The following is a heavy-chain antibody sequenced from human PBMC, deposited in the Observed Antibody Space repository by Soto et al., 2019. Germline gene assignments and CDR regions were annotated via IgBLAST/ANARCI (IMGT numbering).Heavy chain of an antibody. CDR3: AKSHEVPRWLQSGGVGY. J-gene: IGHJ4*02. D-gene: IGHD5-12*01. CDR1: GFTFNNYG. CDR2: ISYDGSNK. Sequence: GGSLRLSCAASGFTFNNYGMHWVRQAPGKGLEWVALISYDGSNKYYADSVKGRFTISRDNSKNTLYLQMNSLRAEDTAVYYCAKSHEVPRWLQSGGVGYWGQGTLVTVSS. V-gene: IGHV3-30*18.